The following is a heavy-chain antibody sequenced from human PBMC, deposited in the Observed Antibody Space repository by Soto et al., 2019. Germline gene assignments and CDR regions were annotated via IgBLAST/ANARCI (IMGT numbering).Heavy chain of an antibody. CDR2: MNPNTGST. V-gene: IGHV1-8*01. J-gene: IGHJ4*02. CDR3: ARGDSGTFHDY. CDR1: GYIFTSFD. Sequence: QVQLVRSGAEVKKPGASVKVTCKASGYIFTSFDINWVRQATGQGLEWMGWMNPNTGSTNYAQKFQDRVTLTRNTSIRTAYMELSSLRSEDTAVYYYARGDSGTFHDYWGQGTLVTVSS. D-gene: IGHD1-26*01.